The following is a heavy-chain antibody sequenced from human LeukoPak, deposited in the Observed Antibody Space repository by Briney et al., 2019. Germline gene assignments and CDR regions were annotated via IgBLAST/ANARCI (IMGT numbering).Heavy chain of an antibody. CDR1: GYTFTGYY. Sequence: ASVKVSCKASGYTFTGYYMHWVRQAPGQGLEWMGWINPNSGGTNYAQKFQGRVTMTRDTSISTAYMELSRLRSDDTAVYYCARDKYSSGWLDYWGQGTLVTVSS. V-gene: IGHV1-2*02. CDR3: ARDKYSSGWLDY. CDR2: INPNSGGT. J-gene: IGHJ4*02. D-gene: IGHD6-19*01.